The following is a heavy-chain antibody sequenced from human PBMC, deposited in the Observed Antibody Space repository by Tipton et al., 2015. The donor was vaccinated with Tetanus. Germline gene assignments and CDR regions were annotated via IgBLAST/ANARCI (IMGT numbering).Heavy chain of an antibody. Sequence: QLVQSGGEVKKPGESLKISCKGSGYIFNNYWIGWVRQKPGKGLEWTGIIYPCDSDTIYRSSFQGQVTFSVDKSINTAYLQWSSLKASDTSMFYCARAHCTDGVCNFDFWGQGALVSVAS. CDR3: ARAHCTDGVCNFDF. CDR1: GYIFNNYW. D-gene: IGHD2-8*01. V-gene: IGHV5-51*01. J-gene: IGHJ4*02. CDR2: IYPCDSDT.